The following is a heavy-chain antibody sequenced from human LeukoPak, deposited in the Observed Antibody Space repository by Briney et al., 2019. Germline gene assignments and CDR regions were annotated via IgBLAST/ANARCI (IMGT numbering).Heavy chain of an antibody. D-gene: IGHD3-22*01. CDR3: AREDDSSGFDY. J-gene: IGHJ4*02. V-gene: IGHV4-59*01. Sequence: SETLSLTCTVSGGSISSSYWSWIRQPPGKGLEWIGYIYYSGSTNYNLSLKSRVTISVDTSKNQFSLKLSSVTAADTAVYYCAREDDSSGFDYWGQGTLVTVSS. CDR1: GGSISSSY. CDR2: IYYSGST.